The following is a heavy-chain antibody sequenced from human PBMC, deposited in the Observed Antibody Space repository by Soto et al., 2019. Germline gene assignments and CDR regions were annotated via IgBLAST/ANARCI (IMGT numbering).Heavy chain of an antibody. CDR3: ARGSVPGWFDP. CDR1: GGSISSGGYY. Sequence: QVQLQESGPGLVKPSQTLSLTCTVSGGSISSGGYYWSWIRQHPGKGLEWIGYIYHSGSTYYNPSLKSRVTISVDTSKKQFSLKLSSVTAADTVVYYCARGSVPGWFDPWGQGTLVTVSS. CDR2: IYHSGST. D-gene: IGHD3-10*01. V-gene: IGHV4-31*03. J-gene: IGHJ5*02.